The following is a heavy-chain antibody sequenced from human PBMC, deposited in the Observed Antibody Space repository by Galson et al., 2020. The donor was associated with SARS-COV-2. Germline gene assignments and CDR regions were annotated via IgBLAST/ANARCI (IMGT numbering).Heavy chain of an antibody. J-gene: IGHJ6*03. V-gene: IGHV4-4*02. CDR1: GGSISSDNW. Sequence: SETLSLTCAVSGGSISSDNWWNWVRQPPRKGLEWIGEIYRSESTNYNPSLKSRVTITIDKSKNKFSLKLASVTAADTAVYFCARAGYFSMDVWGKGTTVTASS. D-gene: IGHD3-22*01. CDR3: ARAGYFSMDV. CDR2: IYRSEST.